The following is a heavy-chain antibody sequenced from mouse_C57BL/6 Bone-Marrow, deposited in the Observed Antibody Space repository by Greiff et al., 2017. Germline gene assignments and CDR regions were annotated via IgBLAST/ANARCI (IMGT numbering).Heavy chain of an antibody. CDR1: GYTFTDYY. D-gene: IGHD3-3*01. J-gene: IGHJ3*01. V-gene: IGHV1-19*01. Sequence: EVQGVESGPVLVKPGASVKMSCKASGYTFTDYYMNWVKQSHGKSLEWIGVINPYNGGTSYNQKFKGKATLTVDKSSSTAYMELNSLTSEDSAVYYCARGLIAYWGQGTLVTVSA. CDR3: ARGLIAY. CDR2: INPYNGGT.